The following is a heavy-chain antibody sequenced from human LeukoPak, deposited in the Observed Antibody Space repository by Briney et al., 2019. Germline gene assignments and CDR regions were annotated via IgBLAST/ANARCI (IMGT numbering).Heavy chain of an antibody. V-gene: IGHV1-18*01. Sequence: ASVKVSCKASGYTFTSYGISWVRQAPGQGLEWMGWISAYNGNTNYAQRLQGRVTMTTDTSTSTAYMELRSLRSDDTAVYYCARVLPGGYYGSGSYYYFDYWGQGTLVTVSS. J-gene: IGHJ4*02. CDR1: GYTFTSYG. CDR3: ARVLPGGYYGSGSYYYFDY. CDR2: ISAYNGNT. D-gene: IGHD3-10*01.